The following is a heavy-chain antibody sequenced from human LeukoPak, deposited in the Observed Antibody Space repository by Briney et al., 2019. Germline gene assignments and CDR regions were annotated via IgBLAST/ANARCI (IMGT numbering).Heavy chain of an antibody. V-gene: IGHV3-21*04. CDR3: AAALESAWDWFDP. Sequence: GGSLRLSCAASGFTFSSYSMNWVRQAPGKGLEWVSSISSSSSYIYYADSVKGRFTISRDNAKNSLFLQMNSLRSEDTAVYYCAAALESAWDWFDPWGQGTLVTVSS. D-gene: IGHD1-26*01. CDR2: ISSSSSYI. CDR1: GFTFSSYS. J-gene: IGHJ5*02.